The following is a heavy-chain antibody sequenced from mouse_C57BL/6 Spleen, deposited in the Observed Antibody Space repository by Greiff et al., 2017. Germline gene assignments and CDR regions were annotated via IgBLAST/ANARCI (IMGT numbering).Heavy chain of an antibody. CDR2: IDPSDSYT. CDR1: GYTFTSYW. J-gene: IGHJ4*01. D-gene: IGHD4-1*01. Sequence: QVQLQQPGAELVKPGASVKLSCKASGYTFTSYWMQWVKQRPGQGLEWIGEIDPSDSYTNYNQKFKGKATLTVDTSSSTAYMQLSSLTSEDSAVYYCAWGITGTEYAMDYWGQGTSVTVSS. CDR3: AWGITGTEYAMDY. V-gene: IGHV1-50*01.